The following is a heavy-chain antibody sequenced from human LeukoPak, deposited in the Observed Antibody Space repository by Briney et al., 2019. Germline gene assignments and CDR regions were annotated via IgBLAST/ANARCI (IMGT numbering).Heavy chain of an antibody. Sequence: PGGSLRLSCAASGFTFSSYSMNWVRQAPGKGLEWVSSISSSSSYMYYADSVKGRFTISRDNAKNSLYLQMNSLRAEDTAVYYCASIQLWLPFDYWGQGTLVTVSS. D-gene: IGHD5-18*01. V-gene: IGHV3-21*01. CDR1: GFTFSSYS. J-gene: IGHJ4*02. CDR2: ISSSSSYM. CDR3: ASIQLWLPFDY.